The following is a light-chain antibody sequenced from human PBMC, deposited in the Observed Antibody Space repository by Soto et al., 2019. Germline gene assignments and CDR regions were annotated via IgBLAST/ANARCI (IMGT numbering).Light chain of an antibody. J-gene: IGKJ2*01. V-gene: IGKV1-5*01. CDR3: QEYNTYYT. CDR1: QSISNW. Sequence: DIQMTQSPSTLSASVGDRVTITCRASQSISNWLAWYQQKPGKAPNLLIYDASTLESGVPSRFSGSGSGTEFTLTISSLQPDYFTTYYRQEYNTYYTFGQGTKLEIK. CDR2: DAS.